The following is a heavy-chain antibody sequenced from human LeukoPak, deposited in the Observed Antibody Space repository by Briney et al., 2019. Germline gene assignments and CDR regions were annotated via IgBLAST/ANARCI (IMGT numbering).Heavy chain of an antibody. D-gene: IGHD2-15*01. CDR2: IKESGSEK. J-gene: IGHJ4*02. V-gene: IGHV3-7*01. Sequence: GGSLRLSCAASGFTFDYYWMTWVRQAPGRGLEWLANIKESGSEKYYVDSVKGRFTISRDNPKNSLYLQMNSRQVEATAVYYCARGWGERGKCRGGTCNNPQFDYWGRGTLVTVSS. CDR1: GFTFDYYW. CDR3: ARGWGERGKCRGGTCNNPQFDY.